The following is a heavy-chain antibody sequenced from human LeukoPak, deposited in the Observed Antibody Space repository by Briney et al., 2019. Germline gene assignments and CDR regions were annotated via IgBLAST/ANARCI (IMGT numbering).Heavy chain of an antibody. CDR1: GYTFTGYY. V-gene: IGHV1-2*06. CDR3: LVVALPYDAFDI. D-gene: IGHD2-15*01. Sequence: ASVKVSCKASGYTFTGYYMHWVRQAPGQGLEWMGRINPNSGGTNYAQKFQGRVTMTRDTFISTAYMELSRLRSDDTAVYYCLVVALPYDAFDIWGQGTMVTVSS. J-gene: IGHJ3*02. CDR2: INPNSGGT.